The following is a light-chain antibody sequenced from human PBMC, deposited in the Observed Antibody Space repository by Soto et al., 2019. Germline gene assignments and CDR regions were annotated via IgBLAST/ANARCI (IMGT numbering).Light chain of an antibody. CDR1: TGAVTGSHY. Sequence: QAVVTQEPSLTVSPGGTVTLTCDSSTGAVTGSHYPYWFQRKPGQAPKTLIYHTSDKHSWTPARFSGSLLGGKAALTLSGAQPEDEAEYYCLLSYNGDVVFGGGTKLTVL. V-gene: IGLV7-46*01. J-gene: IGLJ2*01. CDR3: LLSYNGDVV. CDR2: HTS.